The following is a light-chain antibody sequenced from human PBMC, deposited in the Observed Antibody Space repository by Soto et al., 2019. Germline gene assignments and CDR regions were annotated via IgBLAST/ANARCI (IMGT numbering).Light chain of an antibody. CDR3: MQNTHWPIT. CDR2: QVS. Sequence: DIVVTQSPLSLPVNPGEPPSISCSSSQTLVYSDGDTYLSWFQQRPGQSPRRLLSQVSNRDSGVPDRFSGSGSGTDFTLKISSVEADDVAVYYCMQNTHWPITFGQGTRLEI. V-gene: IGKV2-30*01. J-gene: IGKJ5*01. CDR1: QTLVYSDGDTY.